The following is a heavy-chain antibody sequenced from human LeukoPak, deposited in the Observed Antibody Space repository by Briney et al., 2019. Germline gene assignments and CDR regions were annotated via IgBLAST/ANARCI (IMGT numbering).Heavy chain of an antibody. CDR2: IRYDGSNK. CDR1: GFTFSSYG. D-gene: IGHD2-21*01. V-gene: IGHV3-30*02. Sequence: PGGSLRLSCAASGFTFSSYGMHWVRQAPGKGLEWVAFIRYDGSNKYYADSAKGRFTISRDNSKSTLYLQMNSLRAEDTAVYYCAKDLGSYCGGDCYSAVDYWGQGTLVTVSS. J-gene: IGHJ4*02. CDR3: AKDLGSYCGGDCYSAVDY.